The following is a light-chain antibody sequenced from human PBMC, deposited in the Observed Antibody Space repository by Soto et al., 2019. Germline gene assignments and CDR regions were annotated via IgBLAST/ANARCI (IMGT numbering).Light chain of an antibody. J-gene: IGLJ3*02. CDR3: AVWDDSLSTWV. CDR2: TNN. Sequence: QPVLTQPPSASGTPGQRVTISCSGSSSNIGRDLVYWFQQLPGTAPKLLIYTNNHRPSGVPDRFSGSKSGTSASLAISGLRSEDEADYFCAVWDDSLSTWVFGGGTKLTVL. V-gene: IGLV1-47*02. CDR1: SSNIGRDL.